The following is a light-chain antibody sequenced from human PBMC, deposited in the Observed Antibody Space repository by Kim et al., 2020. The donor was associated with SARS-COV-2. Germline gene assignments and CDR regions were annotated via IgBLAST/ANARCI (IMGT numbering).Light chain of an antibody. CDR3: QQYGSSPFT. CDR1: KSVSSSY. CDR2: GAS. V-gene: IGKV3-20*01. J-gene: IGKJ3*01. Sequence: EIVLTQSPGTLSLSPGERATLPCRASKSVSSSYLASYQRKPGQAPRLPIYGASSRATGILDRFSGSGSGTDFTLTISKLEPEDFAVYYFQQYGSSPFTFGPRTKVDIK.